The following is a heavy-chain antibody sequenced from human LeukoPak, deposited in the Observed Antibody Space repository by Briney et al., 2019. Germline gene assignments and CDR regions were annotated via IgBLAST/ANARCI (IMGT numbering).Heavy chain of an antibody. CDR1: GCSISGYY. V-gene: IGHV4-4*07. CDR2: IYTSESI. D-gene: IGHD2-15*01. J-gene: IGHJ6*01. Sequence: SETLSLSCAASGCSISGYYWSWIRQPAGKGLEWIGRIYTSESINYNPTLKSRITMSVDPSKNQISLRLSSVTAADTAVYFCARDDLVYSVHHGMDVWGRGITVTVSS. CDR3: ARDDLVYSVHHGMDV.